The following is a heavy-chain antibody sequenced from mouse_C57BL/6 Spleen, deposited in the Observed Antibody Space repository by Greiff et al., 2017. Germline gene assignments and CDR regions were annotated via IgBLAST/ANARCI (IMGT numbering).Heavy chain of an antibody. D-gene: IGHD2-5*01. V-gene: IGHV14-3*01. J-gene: IGHJ4*01. CDR3: ARSIYYSNYVYYAMDY. Sequence: VQLQQSVAELVRPGASVKLSCTASGFNIKNTYMHWVKQRPEQGLEWIGRIDPANGNTKYAPKFQGKATITADTSSNTAYLQLSSLTSEDTAIYYCARSIYYSNYVYYAMDYWGQGTSVTVSS. CDR1: GFNIKNTY. CDR2: IDPANGNT.